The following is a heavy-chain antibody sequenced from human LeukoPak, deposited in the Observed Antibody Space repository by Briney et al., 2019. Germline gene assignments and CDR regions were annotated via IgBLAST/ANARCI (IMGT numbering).Heavy chain of an antibody. J-gene: IGHJ4*02. V-gene: IGHV3-7*04. CDR2: INQDGSGK. Sequence: QPGGSLRLSCAASGFTFSYYWMSWVRQAPGKGLEWVANINQDGSGKNYVDSVKGRFTISRDNAKNSLYLQMNSLRAEDTAVYYCARDFDYWGQGTLVTVSS. CDR1: GFTFSYYW. CDR3: ARDFDY.